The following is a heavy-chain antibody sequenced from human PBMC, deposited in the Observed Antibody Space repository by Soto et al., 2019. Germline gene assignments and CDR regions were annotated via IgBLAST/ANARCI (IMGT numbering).Heavy chain of an antibody. V-gene: IGHV4-4*02. D-gene: IGHD3-3*01. Sequence: PSETLSLTCAVSGGSISSSNWWSWVRQPPGKGLEWIGEIYHSGSTNYNPSLKSRVTISVDKSKNQFSLKLSSVTAADTAVYYCAREGSMYYDFWSGYYRAWYYYGMDVWGQGTTGTVSS. CDR3: AREGSMYYDFWSGYYRAWYYYGMDV. J-gene: IGHJ6*02. CDR2: IYHSGST. CDR1: GGSISSSNW.